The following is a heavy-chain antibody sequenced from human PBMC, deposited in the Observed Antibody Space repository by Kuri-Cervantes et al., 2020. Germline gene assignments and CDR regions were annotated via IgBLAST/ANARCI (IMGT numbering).Heavy chain of an antibody. V-gene: IGHV4-39*01. CDR2: IYYSGST. CDR3: ARRYYGSDAFDI. CDR1: GFTFSSYAMH. D-gene: IGHD3-10*01. J-gene: IGHJ3*02. Sequence: SQTLSLTCAASGFTFSSYAMHWVRQAPGKGLEWIGSIYYSGSTYYNPSLKSRVTISVDTSKNQFSLKLSSVTAADTAVYYCARRYYGSDAFDIWGQGTMVTVSS.